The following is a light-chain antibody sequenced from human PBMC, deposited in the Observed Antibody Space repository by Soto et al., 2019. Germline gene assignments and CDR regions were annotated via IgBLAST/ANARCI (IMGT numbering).Light chain of an antibody. V-gene: IGLV2-14*01. J-gene: IGLJ1*01. CDR2: GVT. CDR3: SSYTSGSSHYV. Sequence: PHPASVSWSPGHSITISCSGTSSDVGAYYSVSWYQHHPGKAPKLIIYGVTNRPSGVSNRFSGSKSGNTASLTISGLQAEDEADYHCSSYTSGSSHYVFGTGTKVTVL. CDR1: SSDVGAYYS.